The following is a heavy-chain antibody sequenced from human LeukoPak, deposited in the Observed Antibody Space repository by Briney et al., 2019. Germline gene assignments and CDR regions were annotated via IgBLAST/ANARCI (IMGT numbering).Heavy chain of an antibody. V-gene: IGHV3-48*03. CDR3: ARGFAPHDY. J-gene: IGHJ4*02. Sequence: GGSLRLSCAASGFLFSSYEMNWVRQAPEKGLEWVSYISTSGSTIFYADSVKGRFTISRDNAKNSLYLQVNSLRAEDTAVYYCARGFAPHDYWGQGTLVTVSP. CDR2: ISTSGSTI. CDR1: GFLFSSYE.